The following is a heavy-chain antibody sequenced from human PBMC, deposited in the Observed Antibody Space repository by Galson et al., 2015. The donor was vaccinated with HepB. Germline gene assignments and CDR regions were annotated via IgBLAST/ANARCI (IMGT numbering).Heavy chain of an antibody. CDR3: AGSNWNYWLLGYY. D-gene: IGHD1-7*01. V-gene: IGHV4-39*01. CDR2: IYYSGST. J-gene: IGHJ4*02. CDR1: GGSISSSSYY. Sequence: ETLSLTCTVSGGSISSSSYYWGWIRQPPGKGLEWIGSIYYSGSTYYNPSLKSRVTISVDTSKNQFSLKLSSVTAADTAVYYCAGSNWNYWLLGYYWGQGTLVTVSS.